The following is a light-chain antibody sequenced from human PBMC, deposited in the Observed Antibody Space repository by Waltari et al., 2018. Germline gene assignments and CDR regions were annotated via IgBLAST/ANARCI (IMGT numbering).Light chain of an antibody. J-gene: IGKJ4*01. CDR2: LGS. V-gene: IGKV2-28*01. CDR1: QSLLHSNGYNF. CDR3: MQALQIPPT. Sequence: EIVVTQSPLSLHVTPGEPASISCRSSQSLLHSNGYNFLDWYLQKPGQPPQLLIYLGSNPASGVPDRFSGSGSGTDFTLKISRVAAEDVGLYYCMQALQIPPTFGGGTKVEIK.